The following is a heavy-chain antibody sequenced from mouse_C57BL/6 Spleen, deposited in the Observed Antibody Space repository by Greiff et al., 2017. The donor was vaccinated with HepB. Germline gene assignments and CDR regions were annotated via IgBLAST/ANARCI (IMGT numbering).Heavy chain of an antibody. J-gene: IGHJ4*01. D-gene: IGHD2-3*01. CDR1: GFSLTSYG. Sequence: QVQLQQSGPGLVQPSQSLSITCTVSGFSLTSYGVHWVRQSPGKGLEWLGVIWSGGSTDYNAAFISRLSISKDNSKSQVFFKMNSLQADDTAIYYCARSIYDGYLYYAMDYWGQGTSVTVSS. CDR3: ARSIYDGYLYYAMDY. CDR2: IWSGGST. V-gene: IGHV2-2*01.